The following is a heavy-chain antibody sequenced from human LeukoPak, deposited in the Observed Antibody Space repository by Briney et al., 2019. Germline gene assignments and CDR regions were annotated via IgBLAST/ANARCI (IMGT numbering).Heavy chain of an antibody. CDR1: GFTFSNAW. V-gene: IGHV3-15*07. CDR3: YYDILTGYSF. J-gene: IGHJ4*02. Sequence: PGGSLRLSCAASGFTFSNAWMNWVRQAPGKGLEWVGRIKSKTEGGTTDYAAPVKGRFTISRDDSKNTLSLQMHSLKAEDTAVYYCYYDILTGYSFWGQGTLVTVSS. CDR2: IKSKTEGGTT. D-gene: IGHD3-9*01.